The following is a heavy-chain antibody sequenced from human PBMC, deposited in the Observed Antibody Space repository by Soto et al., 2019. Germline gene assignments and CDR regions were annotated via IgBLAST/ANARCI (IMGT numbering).Heavy chain of an antibody. CDR2: IYHSGST. J-gene: IGHJ4*02. CDR1: GGSISSGGYS. V-gene: IGHV4-30-2*01. D-gene: IGHD4-17*01. CDR3: ARDGTTVVTPR. Sequence: PSETMSLTCAVSGGSISSGGYSWSWIRRPPGKGLEWIGYIYHSGSTYYNPSLKSRVTISVDRSKNQFSLKLSSVTAADTAVYYCARDGTTVVTPRWGQGTLVTVSS.